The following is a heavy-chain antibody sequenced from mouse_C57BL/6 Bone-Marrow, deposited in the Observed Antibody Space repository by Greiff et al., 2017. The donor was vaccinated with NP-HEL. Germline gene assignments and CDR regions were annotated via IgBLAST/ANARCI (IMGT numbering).Heavy chain of an antibody. Sequence: VKLQESDAELVKPGASVKISCKVSGYTFTDHTIHWMKQRPEQGLEWIGYIYPRDGSTKYNEKFKGKATLTADKSSSTAYMQLNSLTSEDSAVYFCAREDYGNYKYFDVWGTGTTVTVSS. V-gene: IGHV1-78*01. CDR1: GYTFTDHT. D-gene: IGHD2-1*01. CDR3: AREDYGNYKYFDV. J-gene: IGHJ1*03. CDR2: IYPRDGST.